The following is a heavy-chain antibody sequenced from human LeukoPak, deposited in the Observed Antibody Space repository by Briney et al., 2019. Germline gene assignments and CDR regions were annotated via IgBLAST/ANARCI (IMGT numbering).Heavy chain of an antibody. J-gene: IGHJ6*02. Sequence: GGSLRLSCAASGFTFDDYAMHWVRQAPGKGLEWVSGISWNSGSIGYADSVKGRFTISRDNAKNSLYLQMNSLRAEDTALYYCARGGTGSYVYYDVWGQGTTVTVSS. CDR1: GFTFDDYA. V-gene: IGHV3-9*01. CDR3: ARGGTGSYVYYDV. CDR2: ISWNSGSI. D-gene: IGHD3-16*01.